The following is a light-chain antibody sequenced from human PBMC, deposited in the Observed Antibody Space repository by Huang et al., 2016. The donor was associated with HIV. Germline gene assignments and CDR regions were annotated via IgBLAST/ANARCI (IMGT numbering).Light chain of an antibody. CDR2: AGS. CDR3: QQSLSTPPN. J-gene: IGKJ4*01. V-gene: IGKV1-39*01. CDR1: QSITTY. Sequence: DIQMTQSPSSLSASIGYRVNITCRASQSITTYVNWYQQNPGKAPKLLIYAGSSLQSGVPSRVSGRGSGTDFTLTISSLQTEDLTTYYCQQSLSTPPNFGGGTKVEIK.